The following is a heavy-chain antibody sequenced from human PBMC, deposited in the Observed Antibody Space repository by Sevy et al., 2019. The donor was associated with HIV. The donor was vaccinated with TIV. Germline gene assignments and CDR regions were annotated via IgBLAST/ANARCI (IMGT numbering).Heavy chain of an antibody. J-gene: IGHJ1*01. Sequence: ASVKVSCKASGGTFSSYAISWVRQAPGQGLEWMGGIIPIFGTANYAQKFQGRVTIAADKSTSTAYMELSSLRSEDTAVYYCASHYYDSSHFQHWGQGTLVTVSS. CDR2: IIPIFGTA. CDR3: ASHYYDSSHFQH. CDR1: GGTFSSYA. V-gene: IGHV1-69*06. D-gene: IGHD3-22*01.